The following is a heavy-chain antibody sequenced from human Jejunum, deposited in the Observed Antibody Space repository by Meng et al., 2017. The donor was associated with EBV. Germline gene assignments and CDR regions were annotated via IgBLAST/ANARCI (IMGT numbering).Heavy chain of an antibody. Sequence: QVQLVQSGAEVKEPGASVKVSCKTSGYIFTNYLTHWVRQAPGQGLEWMGIINPTGTYTEYTRQFQGRVTMTTDRSTNTVYMELNSLRSEDTAVYYCAREETGTFNFDYWGQGTLVTVSS. J-gene: IGHJ4*01. CDR3: AREETGTFNFDY. D-gene: IGHD2/OR15-2a*01. CDR2: INPTGTYT. CDR1: GYIFTNYL. V-gene: IGHV1-46*01.